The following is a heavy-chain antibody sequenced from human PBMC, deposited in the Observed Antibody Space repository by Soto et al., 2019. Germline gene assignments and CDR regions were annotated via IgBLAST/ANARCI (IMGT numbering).Heavy chain of an antibody. J-gene: IGHJ4*02. D-gene: IGHD3-22*01. CDR3: ARQPSYYDSSGYLVPQIDY. CDR2: IYPGDSDT. CDR1: GYSFTSYW. V-gene: IGHV5-51*01. Sequence: PGESLKISCKGAGYSFTSYWIGWVRKMPGKGLEWMGIIYPGDSDTRYSPSFQGQVTISADKSISTAYLQWSGLKASDTAMYYCARQPSYYDSSGYLVPQIDYWGQGTLVTVSS.